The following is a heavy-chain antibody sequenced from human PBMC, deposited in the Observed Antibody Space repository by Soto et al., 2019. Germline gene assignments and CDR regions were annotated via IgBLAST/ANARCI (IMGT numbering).Heavy chain of an antibody. CDR3: VRSIGSGGVIGGFDY. CDR1: GGTFNMYA. Sequence: QVQLVQSGAEVRKPGSAVRVSCKASGGTFNMYAMNWVRQAPGQGLEWMAGIIPIFDTPRYSQQFQGRVTITVDESTSTVYMELSSLRSEDTAIYYCVRSIGSGGVIGGFDYWGQGTLVTVAS. V-gene: IGHV1-69*01. J-gene: IGHJ4*02. D-gene: IGHD3-16*02. CDR2: IIPIFDTP.